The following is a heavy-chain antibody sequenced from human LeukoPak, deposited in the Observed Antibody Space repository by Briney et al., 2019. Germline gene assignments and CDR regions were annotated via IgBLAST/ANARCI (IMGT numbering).Heavy chain of an antibody. J-gene: IGHJ6*03. V-gene: IGHV3-11*04. Sequence: GGSLRLSCAASGFTFSDYYMSWIRQAPGKGLEWVSYISSSGSTIYYADSVKGRFTISRDNAKNSLYLQMNSLRAEDTAVYYCATRPPNYDYWWGRTPPYYMDVWGKGTTVTVSS. CDR2: ISSSGSTI. CDR1: GFTFSDYY. D-gene: IGHD3-3*01. CDR3: ATRPPNYDYWWGRTPPYYMDV.